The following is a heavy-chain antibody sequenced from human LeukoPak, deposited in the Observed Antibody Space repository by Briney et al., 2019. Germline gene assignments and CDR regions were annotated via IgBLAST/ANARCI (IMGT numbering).Heavy chain of an antibody. CDR1: GITFRSYA. CDR2: ISYDGSNK. J-gene: IGHJ4*02. CDR3: ASPPTVTTAD. V-gene: IGHV3-30*04. D-gene: IGHD4-17*01. Sequence: GRSLRLSCAASGITFRSYAMHWVRQAPGKGLEWVAVISYDGSNKYYADSVKGRFTISRDNSKNTLYLQMNSLRAEDTAVYYCASPPTVTTADWGQGTRVTVSS.